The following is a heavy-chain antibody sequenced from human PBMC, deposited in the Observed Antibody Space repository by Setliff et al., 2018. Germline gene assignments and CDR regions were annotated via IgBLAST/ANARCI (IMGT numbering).Heavy chain of an antibody. Sequence: SETLSLTCTVSGGSISSGSYYWSWIRQPAGKGLEWIGRIYTSGSTNYNPSLKSRVTISVDTSKNQFSLKLSSVTAADTAVYYCARDVRYYYGSGSYYNDWLDPWGQGTLVTVSS. J-gene: IGHJ5*02. CDR1: GGSISSGSYY. V-gene: IGHV4-61*02. CDR2: IYTSGST. CDR3: ARDVRYYYGSGSYYNDWLDP. D-gene: IGHD3-10*01.